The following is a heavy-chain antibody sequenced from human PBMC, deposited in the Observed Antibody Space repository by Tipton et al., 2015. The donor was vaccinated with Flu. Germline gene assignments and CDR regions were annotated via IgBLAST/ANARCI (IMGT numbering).Heavy chain of an antibody. CDR3: ARDGRPYCDTTGCHSPHVFDI. CDR1: GYSISSGFY. J-gene: IGHJ3*02. D-gene: IGHD2-2*02. V-gene: IGHV4-31*03. CDR2: IYYSGTT. Sequence: TLSLTCTVSGYSISSGFYWTWIRQLPGKGLEWIGHIYYSGTTLYNPSLKSRLTISIDTSKNQFSLNLNSMTVADTAVYFCARDGRPYCDTTGCHSPHVFDIWGQGTMVTVSS.